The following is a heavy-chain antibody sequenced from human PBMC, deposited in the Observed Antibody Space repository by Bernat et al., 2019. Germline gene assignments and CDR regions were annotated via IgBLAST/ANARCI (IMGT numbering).Heavy chain of an antibody. Sequence: QVQLVESGGGMVQPGRSLRLSCAASGFTFSNYGMHWVRQAPGKGLEWVAVISDDGNKKYYGDSVRGRFTISRDSSKNTVYLQMNSLRAEDTAVYYCAKDRRSSWCVDYWGQGTLVTVSS. V-gene: IGHV3-30*18. J-gene: IGHJ4*02. D-gene: IGHD6-13*01. CDR2: ISDDGNKK. CDR3: AKDRRSSWCVDY. CDR1: GFTFSNYG.